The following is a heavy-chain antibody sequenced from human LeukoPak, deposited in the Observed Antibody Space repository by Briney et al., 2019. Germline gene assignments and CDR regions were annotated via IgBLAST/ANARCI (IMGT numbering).Heavy chain of an antibody. J-gene: IGHJ5*02. CDR1: GFTFNDAW. CDR2: IKSKNVGGTT. Sequence: GGSLRLSCAASGFTFNDAWMNWVRQAPGKGLEWVGRIKSKNVGGTTDYAAPVKGRFTISRDDSKNTVYLQMNSLKIEDTAVYYCTSHAAFDPWGQGTLVTVSS. V-gene: IGHV3-15*01. CDR3: TSHAAFDP.